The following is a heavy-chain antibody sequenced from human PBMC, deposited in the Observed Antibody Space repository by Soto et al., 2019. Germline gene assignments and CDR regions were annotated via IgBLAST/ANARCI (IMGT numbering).Heavy chain of an antibody. Sequence: PGGSLRLSCAASGFTFSDHYMDWVRQAPGKGLEWVGRTRNKANSYTTEYAAFVKGRFTISRDDSKNSLYLQMNSLKTEDTAVYYCASGVYGLGPPWGQGTLVTVSS. CDR3: ASGVYGLGPP. J-gene: IGHJ5*02. V-gene: IGHV3-72*01. D-gene: IGHD3-10*01. CDR1: GFTFSDHY. CDR2: TRNKANSYTT.